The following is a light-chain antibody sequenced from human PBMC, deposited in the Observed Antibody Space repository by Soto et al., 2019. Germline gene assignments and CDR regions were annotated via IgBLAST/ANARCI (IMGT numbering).Light chain of an antibody. J-gene: IGKJ5*01. CDR3: QQRNVWTPTT. Sequence: DIHMTQSPSSLSASLLYIVTITCXSSQSISSYLIWYQPKPGKATKLLIYAACSLKGGVPSRFSGSGSGTDFTLNINRLEPEDFAVYYCQQRNVWTPTTFGQGPDWRL. V-gene: IGKV1-39*01. CDR1: QSISSY. CDR2: AAC.